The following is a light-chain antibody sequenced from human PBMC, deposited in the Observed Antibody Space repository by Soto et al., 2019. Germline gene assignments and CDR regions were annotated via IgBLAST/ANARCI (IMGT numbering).Light chain of an antibody. V-gene: IGLV2-11*01. Sequence: QSALTQPRSVSGSPGQSVTISCNGTSSDVVGYNFVSWYQQHPGKAPKLMIYDVTKRPSGVPDRFSGSKSGNTASLTISGLQAEDESDYYCCSYAGSYTLVFGGGTKLTVL. CDR3: CSYAGSYTLV. CDR1: SSDVVGYNF. J-gene: IGLJ2*01. CDR2: DVT.